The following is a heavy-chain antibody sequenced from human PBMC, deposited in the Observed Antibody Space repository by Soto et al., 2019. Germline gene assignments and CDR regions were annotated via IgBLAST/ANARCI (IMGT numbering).Heavy chain of an antibody. Sequence: GGSLRLSCSASGFTFSSYAMHWVRQAPGKGLEYVSAISSNGGSTYYADSVKSRFTISRDNSKNTLYLQMSSLRAEDTAVYYCVKDGIAVDANARDYFQHWGQGTLVTVSS. CDR3: VKDGIAVDANARDYFQH. D-gene: IGHD6-19*01. V-gene: IGHV3-64D*08. CDR2: ISSNGGST. CDR1: GFTFSSYA. J-gene: IGHJ1*01.